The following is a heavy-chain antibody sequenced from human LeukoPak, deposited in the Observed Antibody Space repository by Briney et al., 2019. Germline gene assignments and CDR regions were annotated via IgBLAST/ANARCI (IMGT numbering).Heavy chain of an antibody. CDR1: GFTFSSYG. V-gene: IGHV3-30*02. CDR3: AKDTTPPKAGFDP. D-gene: IGHD1-14*01. CDR2: IRYDGSNK. J-gene: IGHJ5*02. Sequence: GGSLRLSCAASGFTFSSYGMHWVRQAPGKGLEWVAFIRYDGSNKYYADSVKGRFAISRDNSKNTLYLQMNSLRAEDTAVYYCAKDTTPPKAGFDPWGQGTLVTVSS.